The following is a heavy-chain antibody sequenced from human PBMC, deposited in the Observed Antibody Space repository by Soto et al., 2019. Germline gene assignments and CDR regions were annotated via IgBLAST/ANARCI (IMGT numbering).Heavy chain of an antibody. D-gene: IGHD1-26*01. CDR1: GYRFTSIC. J-gene: IGHJ4*02. CDR2: ISAYNGNT. Sequence: GASVKVSCKVSGYRFTSICISWVRQAPGQGLEWMGWISAYNGNTDYVQKFQGRVTLTTDTSTSTAYMELRSLTSDDTAIYYCARGGSYHATVDFWGQGTLVTV. CDR3: ARGGSYHATVDF. V-gene: IGHV1-18*04.